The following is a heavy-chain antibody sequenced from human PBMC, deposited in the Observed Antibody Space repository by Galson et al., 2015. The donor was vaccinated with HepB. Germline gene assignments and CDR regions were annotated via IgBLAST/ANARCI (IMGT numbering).Heavy chain of an antibody. CDR2: IDYSGST. CDR1: GGSINSGGHY. V-gene: IGHV4-31*03. Sequence: TLSLTCTVSGGSINSGGHYWSWIRQEPGKGLEWIGYIDYSGSTFYNPSLKSRLTISVDTSKNQFSLKLSSVTVADTAVYYCARKYDFWSGSYKGWFDPWGQGTLVTVSS. CDR3: ARKYDFWSGSYKGWFDP. D-gene: IGHD3-3*01. J-gene: IGHJ5*02.